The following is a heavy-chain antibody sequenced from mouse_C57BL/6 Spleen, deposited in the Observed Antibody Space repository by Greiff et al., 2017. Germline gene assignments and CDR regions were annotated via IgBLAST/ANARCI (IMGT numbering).Heavy chain of an antibody. V-gene: IGHV1-55*01. CDR2: IYPGSGST. J-gene: IGHJ4*01. D-gene: IGHD2-3*01. CDR1: GYTFTSYW. Sequence: VQLQQPGAELVKPGASVKMSCKASGYTFTSYWITWVKQRPGQGLEWIGDIYPGSGSTNYNEKFKSKATLTVDTSSSTAYMQLSSLTSEDSAVYYCAREMAGDYYAMDYWGQGTSVTVSS. CDR3: AREMAGDYYAMDY.